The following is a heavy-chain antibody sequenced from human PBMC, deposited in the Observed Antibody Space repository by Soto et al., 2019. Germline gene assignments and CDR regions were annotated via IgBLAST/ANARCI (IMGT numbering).Heavy chain of an antibody. CDR3: ARVDGYTYPNDY. CDR2: ITSGSDYI. J-gene: IGHJ4*02. CDR1: GFTFSAYT. Sequence: GESLRLSCAASGFTFSAYTMSWVRQAPGKGLEWVASITSGSDYIYYADSLKGRFTISRDNAKNSLYLQMHSLRAEDTAFYYCARVDGYTYPNDYWGQGTLVTVSS. D-gene: IGHD5-12*01. V-gene: IGHV3-21*01.